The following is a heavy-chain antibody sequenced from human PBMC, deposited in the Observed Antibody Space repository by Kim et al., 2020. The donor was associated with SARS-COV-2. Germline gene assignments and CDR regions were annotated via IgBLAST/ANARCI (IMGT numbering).Heavy chain of an antibody. J-gene: IGHJ6*01. CDR1: GGSISSSSYY. V-gene: IGHV4-39*01. Sequence: SETLSLTCTVSGGSISSSSYYWGWIRQPPGKGLEWIGSIYYSGSTYYNPSLKSRVTISVDTSKNQFSLKLSSVTAADTAVYYCARNRHQLFKTYYYYGM. CDR3: ARNRHQLFKTYYYYGM. CDR2: IYYSGST. D-gene: IGHD2-2*01.